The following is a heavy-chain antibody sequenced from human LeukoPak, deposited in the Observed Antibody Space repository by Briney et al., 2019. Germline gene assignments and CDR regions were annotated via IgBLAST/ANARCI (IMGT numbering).Heavy chain of an antibody. CDR1: GGSISSYY. CDR2: IYYSGST. D-gene: IGHD4-11*01. CDR3: ARDSGDYSSFDAFDI. V-gene: IGHV4-59*01. J-gene: IGHJ3*02. Sequence: SETLSLTCTVSGGSISSYYWSWIRQPPGKGLEWIGYIYYSGSTNYNPSLKSRVTISVDTSKNQFPLKLSSVTAADTAVYYCARDSGDYSSFDAFDIWGQGTMVTVSS.